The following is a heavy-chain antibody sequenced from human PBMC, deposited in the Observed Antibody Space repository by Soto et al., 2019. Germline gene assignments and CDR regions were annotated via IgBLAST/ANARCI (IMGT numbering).Heavy chain of an antibody. CDR3: ARRGYYAISAFDI. Sequence: SETRSLTCPVSGGSLSSSSYHWGWIRQPPGKGLEWIGSIYYSGSTYYNPSLKSRVTISVDTSKNQFSLKLSSVTAADTAVYYCARRGYYAISAFDIWGQGTMVT. CDR2: IYYSGST. CDR1: GGSLSSSSYH. D-gene: IGHD2-8*01. V-gene: IGHV4-39*01. J-gene: IGHJ3*02.